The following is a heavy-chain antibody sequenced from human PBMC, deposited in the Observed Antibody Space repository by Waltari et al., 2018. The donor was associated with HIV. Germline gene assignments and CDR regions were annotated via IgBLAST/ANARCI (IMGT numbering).Heavy chain of an antibody. CDR3: TNAAVAGLGALEN. V-gene: IGHV3-9*01. J-gene: IGHJ3*02. CDR2: SVWDGTIR. D-gene: IGHD6-19*01. Sequence: VHLVESGGGSVQPGKSLSLSCVASGLQFENFGMHWVRQAPGKGRGLVAGSVWDGTIRGYADSAKGRFIISRDNAKNSVYLQMNSLRREDTAVYYCTNAAVAGLGALENWGQGAAVTVSS. CDR1: GLQFENFG.